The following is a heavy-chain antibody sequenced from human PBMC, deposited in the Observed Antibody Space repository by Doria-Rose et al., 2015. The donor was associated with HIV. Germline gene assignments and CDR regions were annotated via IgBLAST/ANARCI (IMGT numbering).Heavy chain of an antibody. CDR1: GVSLSSPGMG. J-gene: IGHJ4*02. D-gene: IGHD6-13*01. V-gene: IGHV2-26*01. CDR3: ARIKSSRWYHKYYFDF. CDR2: IFSDDER. Sequence: QESGPVLVKPTETLTLTCTVSGVSLSSPGMGVSWIRQPPGKALEWLANIFSDDERSYKTSLTSRLTISRGTSKSQVVLTMTDMYPVDTATYYCARIKSSRWYHKYYFDFWGQGTLVIVSA.